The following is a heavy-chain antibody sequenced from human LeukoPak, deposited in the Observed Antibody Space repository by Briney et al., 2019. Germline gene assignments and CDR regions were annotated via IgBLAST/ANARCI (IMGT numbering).Heavy chain of an antibody. CDR3: ARSLVWSYAFDI. CDR2: IKQDGSEK. CDR1: GFTFSSYW. V-gene: IGHV3-7*01. Sequence: PGGSLRLSCAASGFTFSSYWVNWVRQAPGKGLEWVANIKQDGSEKYYVDSVKGRFTISRDNAKNSLYLQMNSLRAEDTAVYYCARSLVWSYAFDIWGQGTMVTVSS. J-gene: IGHJ3*02. D-gene: IGHD4/OR15-4a*01.